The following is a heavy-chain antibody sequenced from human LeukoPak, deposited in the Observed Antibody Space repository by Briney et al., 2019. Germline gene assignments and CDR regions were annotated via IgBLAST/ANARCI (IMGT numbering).Heavy chain of an antibody. CDR3: ARESYYYDSSGQFFDY. J-gene: IGHJ4*02. V-gene: IGHV3-7*01. CDR2: IKQDGSEK. CDR1: GFTFSSYW. D-gene: IGHD3-22*01. Sequence: PGGSLRLSCAASGFTFSSYWMSWVRQAPGKGLEWVASIKQDGSEKYYVDSVKGRFTISRDNAKNSLYLQMNSLRAEDTAVYYCARESYYYDSSGQFFDYWGQGTLVTVSS.